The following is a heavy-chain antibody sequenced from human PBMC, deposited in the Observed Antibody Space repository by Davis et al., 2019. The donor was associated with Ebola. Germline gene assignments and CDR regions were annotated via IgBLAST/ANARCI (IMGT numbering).Heavy chain of an antibody. Sequence: GESLKISCAASGFTVSSNYMSWVRQAPGKGLEWVSVIYSGGSTYYADSVKGRFTISRDNSKNTLYLQMNSLRAEDTAVYYCARGAEDSSSFYYYYGMDVWGKGTTVTVSS. CDR1: GFTVSSNY. CDR3: ARGAEDSSSFYYYYGMDV. J-gene: IGHJ6*04. D-gene: IGHD6-6*01. CDR2: IYSGGST. V-gene: IGHV3-53*01.